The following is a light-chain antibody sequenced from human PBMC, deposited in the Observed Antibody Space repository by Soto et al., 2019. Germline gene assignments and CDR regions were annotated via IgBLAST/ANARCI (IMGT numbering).Light chain of an antibody. CDR3: CSYAGTSFWV. Sequence: QSALTQPASVSGSPGQSITISCTGTSSDVGTYKFVSWYQQHPGKVPTLMIHEGTKRPSGVSNRFSGSKSGNTATLTISGIQPEDEANYYCCSYAGTSFWVFGGGTKLTVL. V-gene: IGLV2-23*01. J-gene: IGLJ3*02. CDR1: SSDVGTYKF. CDR2: EGT.